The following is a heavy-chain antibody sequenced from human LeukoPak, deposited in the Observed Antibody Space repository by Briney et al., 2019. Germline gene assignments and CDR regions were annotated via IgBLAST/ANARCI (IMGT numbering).Heavy chain of an antibody. V-gene: IGHV3-21*01. J-gene: IGHJ4*02. Sequence: GGSLRLSCAASGFTFSNCSMNWVRQAPGKGLEWVSSISSSSSYIYYADSVKGRFTISRDNAKNSLYLQMNSLRAEDTAVYYCASSRRLLNFFDYWGQGTLVTVSS. D-gene: IGHD3-22*01. CDR2: ISSSSSYI. CDR1: GFTFSNCS. CDR3: ASSRRLLNFFDY.